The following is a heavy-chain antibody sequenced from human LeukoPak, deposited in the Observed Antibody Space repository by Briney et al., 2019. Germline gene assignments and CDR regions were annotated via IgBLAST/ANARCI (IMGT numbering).Heavy chain of an antibody. CDR1: GFTFSSYS. CDR2: ISSSSSYI. V-gene: IGHV3-21*01. J-gene: IGHJ4*02. CDR3: ASTFPYCGGGSCAL. Sequence: GGSLRLSCAASGFTFSSYSMNWVRQAPGKGLEWVSSISSSSSYIYYAGSVKGRFTISRDNAKNSLYLQMNSLRAEDTAIYYCASTFPYCGGGSCALGGQGTLVTVSS. D-gene: IGHD2-15*01.